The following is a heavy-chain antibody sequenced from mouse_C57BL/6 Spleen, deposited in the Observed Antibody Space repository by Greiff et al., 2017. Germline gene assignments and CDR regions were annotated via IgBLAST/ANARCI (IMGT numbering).Heavy chain of an antibody. CDR1: GYTFTDYE. CDR3: TTSLYGSSFFDY. D-gene: IGHD1-1*01. V-gene: IGHV1-15*01. CDR2: IDPETGGT. J-gene: IGHJ2*01. Sequence: VQLQQSGAELVRPGASVTLSCKASGYTFTDYEMHWVKQTPVHGLEWIGAIDPETGGTAYNQKFKGKAILTADKSSSTAYMELRSLTSEDSAVYYCTTSLYGSSFFDYWGQGTTLTVSS.